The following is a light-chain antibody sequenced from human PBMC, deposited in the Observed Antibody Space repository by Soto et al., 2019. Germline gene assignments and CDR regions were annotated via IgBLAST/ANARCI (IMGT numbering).Light chain of an antibody. CDR3: SSFSSSNTLYI. V-gene: IGLV2-14*01. J-gene: IGLJ1*01. CDR2: EVS. CDR1: SSDIGTYNY. Sequence: QSALTQPASVSGSPGQSITISCTGTSSDIGTYNYVSWYRQYPGKTPKLMIYEVSYRPSGVSSRFSGSRSGNTASLTISGLHAEDDADYYCSSFSSSNTLYIFGTGTKLTVL.